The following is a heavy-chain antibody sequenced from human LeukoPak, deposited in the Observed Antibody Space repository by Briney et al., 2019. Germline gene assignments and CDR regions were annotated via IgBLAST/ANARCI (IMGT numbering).Heavy chain of an antibody. V-gene: IGHV4-59*01. J-gene: IGHJ6*03. CDR2: IYYSGST. Sequence: KPSETLSLTCTVSGGSISNYYWSWIRQPPGKGLEWIGYIYYSGSTNYNPSLKSRVTISVDTSKNQFSLKLSSVTAADTAVYYCARGGYTIYRSRTPNMDVWGKGTTVTVSS. CDR1: GGSISNYY. CDR3: ARGGYTIYRSRTPNMDV. D-gene: IGHD3-3*01.